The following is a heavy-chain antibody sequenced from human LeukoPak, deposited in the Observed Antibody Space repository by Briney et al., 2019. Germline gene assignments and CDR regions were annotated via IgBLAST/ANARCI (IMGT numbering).Heavy chain of an antibody. CDR2: IHHSGGT. CDR1: GYSISSGFY. V-gene: IGHV4-38-2*01. J-gene: IGHJ4*02. CDR3: ARLDGYQLLLNY. Sequence: SETLSLTCAVSGYSISSGFYWVWIRQPPRKGLEWIGKIHHSGGTYYNPSLKSRVTISVDTSKNQFSLKLTSVTAADTAVYYCARLDGYQLLLNYWGQGTLVTVSS. D-gene: IGHD2-2*01.